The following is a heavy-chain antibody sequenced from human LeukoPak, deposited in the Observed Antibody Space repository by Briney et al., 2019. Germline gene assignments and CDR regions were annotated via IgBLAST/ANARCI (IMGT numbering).Heavy chain of an antibody. CDR2: ISGSGGST. Sequence: PGGSLRLSCAASGFTFSSSAMSWVRQAPGKGLEWVSVISGSGGSTYYADSVKGRLTISRDNSKNTLYLQMNSLRAEDTAIYYCAKGGHCSGGSCYSRWFDPWGQGTLVTVSS. V-gene: IGHV3-23*01. CDR1: GFTFSSSA. J-gene: IGHJ5*02. CDR3: AKGGHCSGGSCYSRWFDP. D-gene: IGHD2-15*01.